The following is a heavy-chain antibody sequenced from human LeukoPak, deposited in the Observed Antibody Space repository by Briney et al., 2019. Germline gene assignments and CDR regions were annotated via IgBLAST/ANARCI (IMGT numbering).Heavy chain of an antibody. CDR3: AREGSDYYYMDV. CDR2: ISYDGSKK. D-gene: IGHD3-10*01. Sequence: GGSLRLSCAASGFTFSSYAMHWVRQAPGQGLEWVAIISYDGSKKYYADSVKGRFTISRDNTENTLFLQMNSLRAEDTAVYYCAREGSDYYYMDVWGKGTTVTVSS. V-gene: IGHV3-30*01. CDR1: GFTFSSYA. J-gene: IGHJ6*03.